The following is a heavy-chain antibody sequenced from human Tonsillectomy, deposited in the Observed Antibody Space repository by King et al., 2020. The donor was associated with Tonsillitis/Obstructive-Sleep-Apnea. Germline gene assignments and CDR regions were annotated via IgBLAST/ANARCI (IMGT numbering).Heavy chain of an antibody. Sequence: EVQLVESGGGSVQPGGSLRLSCAASGFTFIRYAMTWVRQAPGKGLEWVSSISDNGAGTHYADSVKGRFTISRDNSKNTLYLQMNSLRVDDTAVYYCARGAAGADYYYMDVWGKGTTVTVSS. CDR2: ISDNGAGT. D-gene: IGHD6-19*01. J-gene: IGHJ6*03. CDR3: ARGAAGADYYYMDV. V-gene: IGHV3-23*04. CDR1: GFTFIRYA.